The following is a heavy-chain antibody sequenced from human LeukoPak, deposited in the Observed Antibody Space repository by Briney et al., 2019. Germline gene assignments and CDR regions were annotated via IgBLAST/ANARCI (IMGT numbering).Heavy chain of an antibody. V-gene: IGHV4-39*01. CDR1: GGSISGSRSY. J-gene: IGHJ4*02. D-gene: IGHD4-23*01. Sequence: SETLSLTCTVSGGSISGSRSYWGWIRQPPGKGLEWIGSVFHSGTTYYNPSLKSRLTISVDTSKNQFSLKLGSVTAADTAVYFCARRDYSGDNPVLDFWGQGTLVTVSS. CDR2: VFHSGTT. CDR3: ARRDYSGDNPVLDF.